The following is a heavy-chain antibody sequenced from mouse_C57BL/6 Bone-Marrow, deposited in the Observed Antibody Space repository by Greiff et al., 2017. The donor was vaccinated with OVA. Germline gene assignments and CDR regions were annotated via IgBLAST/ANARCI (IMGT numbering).Heavy chain of an antibody. CDR1: GFTFSDFY. Sequence: EVKLVESGGGLVQSGRSLRLSCATSGFTFSDFYMEWVRQAPGKGLEWIAASRNKANNYTTEYSASVEGRFIVSRDTSQSILYLQMNALRAEDTAIYYCARDYGGFAYWGQGTLVTVSA. J-gene: IGHJ3*01. CDR3: ARDYGGFAY. V-gene: IGHV7-1*01. D-gene: IGHD1-2*01. CDR2: SRNKANNYTT.